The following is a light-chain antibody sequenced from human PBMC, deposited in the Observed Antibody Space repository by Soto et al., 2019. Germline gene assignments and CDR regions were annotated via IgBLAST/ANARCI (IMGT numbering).Light chain of an antibody. CDR1: QSVSSN. J-gene: IGKJ1*01. Sequence: EIVMTQSPATLSVSPGERATLSCRASQSVSSNLAWYQKTPGQAPRLLIYGASTRATGIPARFSGSGSGTEFTLTISSLQSEDFAVYYWQQYNNWPPMAFGQGTKVEIK. CDR3: QQYNNWPPMA. V-gene: IGKV3-15*01. CDR2: GAS.